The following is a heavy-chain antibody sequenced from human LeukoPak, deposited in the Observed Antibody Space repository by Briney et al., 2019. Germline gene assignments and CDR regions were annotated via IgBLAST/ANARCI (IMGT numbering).Heavy chain of an antibody. CDR1: GFTVSSNY. CDR3: ARGYYDSSGYRPYFDY. V-gene: IGHV3-53*01. D-gene: IGHD3-22*01. J-gene: IGHJ4*02. Sequence: PGGSLRLSCAASGFTVSSNYMSWVRQAPGKGLEWVSVIYSGGSTYYADSVKGRFTISRDNSKNTLYFQMNSLRAEDTAVYYCARGYYDSSGYRPYFDYWGRGTLVTVSS. CDR2: IYSGGST.